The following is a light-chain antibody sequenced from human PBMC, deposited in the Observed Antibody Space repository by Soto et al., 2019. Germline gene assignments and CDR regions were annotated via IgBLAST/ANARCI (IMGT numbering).Light chain of an antibody. J-gene: IGKJ1*01. CDR2: GAS. V-gene: IGKV3-20*01. CDR3: QQYGSSRT. Sequence: IVLTQSPGPLSLSPGERATLSCRASQSVSSSYLAWYQQKPGQAPRLLIYGASSRATGIPDRFSGSGSGTDFTLTISRLEPEDFAVYYCQQYGSSRTFGQGTKVDI. CDR1: QSVSSSY.